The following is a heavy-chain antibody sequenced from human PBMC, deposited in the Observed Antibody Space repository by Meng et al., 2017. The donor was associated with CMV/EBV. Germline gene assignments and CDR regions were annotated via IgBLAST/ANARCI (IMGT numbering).Heavy chain of an antibody. CDR3: AKVFQGYDWNPLDY. Sequence: EVQLLESGGGLVQPGGSLRLSCAASGFTFSTYGMSWLRQAPGKGLEWVSGISRSGAYTHYADSVKGRFTISRDNSKNTLSLQMNSLRAEDTAVYYCAKVFQGYDWNPLDYWGQGALVTVAS. V-gene: IGHV3-23*01. J-gene: IGHJ4*02. CDR2: ISRSGAYT. D-gene: IGHD1-20*01. CDR1: GFTFSTYG.